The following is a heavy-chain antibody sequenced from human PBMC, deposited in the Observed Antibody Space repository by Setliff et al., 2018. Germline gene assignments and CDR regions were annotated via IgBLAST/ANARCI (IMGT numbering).Heavy chain of an antibody. V-gene: IGHV3-66*02. CDR2: IYSDGSA. Sequence: GGSLRLSCAASGFTVSSNYMTWVRQAPGKGLEWVSLIYSDGSAYYADSVKGRFAISRDNSENTLYLQMNSLRAEDTAVYYCARDREVVGSTRGTYYHYYHMDVWGKGTTVTVSS. CDR1: GFTVSSNY. J-gene: IGHJ6*03. D-gene: IGHD1-26*01. CDR3: ARDREVVGSTRGTYYHYYHMDV.